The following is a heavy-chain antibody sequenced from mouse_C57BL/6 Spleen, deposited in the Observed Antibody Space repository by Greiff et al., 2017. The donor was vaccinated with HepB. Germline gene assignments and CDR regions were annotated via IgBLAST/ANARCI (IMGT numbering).Heavy chain of an antibody. D-gene: IGHD2-1*01. Sequence: LMAPSQSLSITCTVSGFSLTSYGVHWVRQPPGKGLEWLVVIWSDGSTTYNSALKSRLSISKDNSKSQVFLKMNSLQTDDTAMYYCARHGGNYGGFAYWGQGTLVTVSA. CDR1: GFSLTSYG. CDR3: ARHGGNYGGFAY. J-gene: IGHJ3*01. V-gene: IGHV2-6-2*01. CDR2: IWSDGST.